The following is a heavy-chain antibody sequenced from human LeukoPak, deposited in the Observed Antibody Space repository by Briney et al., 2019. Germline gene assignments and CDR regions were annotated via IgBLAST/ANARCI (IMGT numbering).Heavy chain of an antibody. J-gene: IGHJ4*02. V-gene: IGHV4-59*08. Sequence: SETLSLTCTVSGGSLSSYYWSWIRQPPGKGLEWLGYIYYSGSTNYNPSLKSRVTISVDTSKNQFSLKLSSVTAADTAVYYCARPDPQYDILTGPMINWGQGTLVTVSS. CDR2: IYYSGST. CDR1: GGSLSSYY. D-gene: IGHD3-9*01. CDR3: ARPDPQYDILTGPMIN.